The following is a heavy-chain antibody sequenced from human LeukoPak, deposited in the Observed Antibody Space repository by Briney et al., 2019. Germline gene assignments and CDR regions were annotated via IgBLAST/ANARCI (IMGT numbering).Heavy chain of an antibody. J-gene: IGHJ4*02. Sequence: GGSLRLSCAASGFTFSSYWMSWVRQAPGKGLEWVANIKQDGSEKYYVDSVKGRFTISRDNAKNSLYLQMNSLRAEDTAVYYCARASPGGYCSGGSCYKTSRGFDYWGQGTLVTVSS. D-gene: IGHD2-15*01. CDR1: GFTFSSYW. V-gene: IGHV3-7*04. CDR3: ARASPGGYCSGGSCYKTSRGFDY. CDR2: IKQDGSEK.